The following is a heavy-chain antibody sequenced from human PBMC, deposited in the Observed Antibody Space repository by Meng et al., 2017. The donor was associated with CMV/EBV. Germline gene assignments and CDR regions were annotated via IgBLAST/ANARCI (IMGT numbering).Heavy chain of an antibody. V-gene: IGHV3-21*01. CDR2: ISSSSSYI. Sequence: GEALKISCAASGFTFSSYSRNWVRQAPGKGLEWVSCISSSSSYIYYADSVKGRFTISRDNAKNSLYLQMNRRRAEDTDVYYCASRQWLEDKDYWGQGTLVTVSS. J-gene: IGHJ4*02. CDR1: GFTFSSYS. CDR3: ASRQWLEDKDY. D-gene: IGHD6-19*01.